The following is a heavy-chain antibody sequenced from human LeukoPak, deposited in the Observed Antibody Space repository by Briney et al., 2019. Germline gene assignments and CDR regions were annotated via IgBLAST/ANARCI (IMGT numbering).Heavy chain of an antibody. J-gene: IGHJ4*02. D-gene: IGHD3-10*01. CDR1: GGSISTYY. CDR2: IYYSGST. CDR3: ARGYGSGSYFVY. Sequence: SETLSLTCTVSGGSISTYYWSWIRQPPGKGLEWIGYIYYSGSTNYNPSLKSRVTISVDTSKNQFSLKLSSVTAADTAVYHCARGYGSGSYFVYWGQGTLVTVSS. V-gene: IGHV4-59*12.